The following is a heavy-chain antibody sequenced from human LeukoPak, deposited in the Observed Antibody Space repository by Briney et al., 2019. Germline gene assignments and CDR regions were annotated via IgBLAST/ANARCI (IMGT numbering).Heavy chain of an antibody. J-gene: IGHJ4*02. CDR1: GGSFSGYY. Sequence: PSETLSLTCAVYGGSFSGYYWSWIRQPPGKGLEWIGEINHSGSTNDNPSLKSRVTISVDTSKNQFSLKLSSVTAADTAVYYCASTQQLAYFDYWGQGTLVTVSS. CDR3: ASTQQLAYFDY. CDR2: INHSGST. V-gene: IGHV4-34*01. D-gene: IGHD6-13*01.